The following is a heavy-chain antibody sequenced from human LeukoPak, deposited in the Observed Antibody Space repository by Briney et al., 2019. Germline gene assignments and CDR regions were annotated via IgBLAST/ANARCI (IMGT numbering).Heavy chain of an antibody. CDR2: INHSGNT. Sequence: SETLSLTCAVYGGSFSDHYWSWIRQPPGKGLEWIGEINHSGNTNYNPSLKSRVTISVDTSNNQFSLNLSSVTAADTAVYYCARVFLRSVTSYNAFDIWGQGTLVTVSA. J-gene: IGHJ3*02. D-gene: IGHD4-17*01. CDR1: GGSFSDHY. V-gene: IGHV4-34*01. CDR3: ARVFLRSVTSYNAFDI.